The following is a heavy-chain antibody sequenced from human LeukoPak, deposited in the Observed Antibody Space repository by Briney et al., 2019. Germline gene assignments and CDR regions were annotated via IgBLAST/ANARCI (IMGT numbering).Heavy chain of an antibody. Sequence: GGSLRLSCVASGFTFGSYAMSWVRQAPGKGLEWVSAISRSGGSTNYADSVKGRFTISRDNSKNTVYLQMNSLRAGDTAVYYCARAAYSSTWYSRYFYLWGRGNLVTVSS. CDR1: GFTFGSYA. V-gene: IGHV3-23*01. CDR2: ISRSGGST. J-gene: IGHJ2*01. CDR3: ARAAYSSTWYSRYFYL. D-gene: IGHD6-13*01.